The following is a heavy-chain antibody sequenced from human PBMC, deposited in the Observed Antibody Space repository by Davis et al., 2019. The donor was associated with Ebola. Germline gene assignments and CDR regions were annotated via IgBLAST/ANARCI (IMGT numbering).Heavy chain of an antibody. CDR3: TTDSVCSSTSCYKFGFDP. CDR2: IKSKTDGGTT. J-gene: IGHJ5*02. D-gene: IGHD2-2*02. V-gene: IGHV3-15*01. Sequence: GGSLRLSCAASGFTFSNAWMSWVRQAPGKGLEWVGRIKSKTDGGTTDYAAPVKGRFTISRDDSKNTLYLQRNSQKTEDTAVYYCTTDSVCSSTSCYKFGFDPWGQGTLVTVSS. CDR1: GFTFSNAW.